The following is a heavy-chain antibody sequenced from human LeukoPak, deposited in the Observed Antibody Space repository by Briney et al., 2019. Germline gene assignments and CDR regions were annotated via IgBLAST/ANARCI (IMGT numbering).Heavy chain of an antibody. V-gene: IGHV3-33*01. Sequence: EGSLRLSCAASGFTFSTYGIHWVRQAPGKGLEWVAVIWYDGSNKYYADSVKDRFTISRDNSKNTLYLQMNSLRAEDTAVYYCARAKDNSGRDGFDIWGQGTMVTVSS. CDR2: IWYDGSNK. D-gene: IGHD6-19*01. CDR3: ARAKDNSGRDGFDI. CDR1: GFTFSTYG. J-gene: IGHJ3*02.